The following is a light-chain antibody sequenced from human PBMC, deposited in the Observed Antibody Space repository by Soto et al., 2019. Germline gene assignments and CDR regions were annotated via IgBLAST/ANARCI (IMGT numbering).Light chain of an antibody. Sequence: QSALTQPASVSASPGQSITISCTGTSSDVGGYKYVFWYQQHPGKAPKLIIYDVSSRPSGVSNRFSGSKSGNSASLTISGLQAEDEADYYCSSYTRTSTLVFGGGTKLTVL. V-gene: IGLV2-14*03. CDR1: SSDVGGYKY. CDR2: DVS. J-gene: IGLJ3*02. CDR3: SSYTRTSTLV.